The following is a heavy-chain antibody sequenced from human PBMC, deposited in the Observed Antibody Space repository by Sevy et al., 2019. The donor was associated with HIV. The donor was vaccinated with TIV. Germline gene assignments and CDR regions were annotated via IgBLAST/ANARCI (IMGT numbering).Heavy chain of an antibody. CDR1: GLSVTNNG. CDR2: ISYDGINK. J-gene: IGHJ6*02. V-gene: IGHV3-30*18. Sequence: GGSLRLSCEVSGLSVTNNGMHWVRQAPGKGLEWVAVISYDGINKYYGDSVKGRFIISRDRSKNTLYLQTNILRIEDTAVYYCAKDFTGFYGMDVWGQGTTVTVSS. D-gene: IGHD3-9*01. CDR3: AKDFTGFYGMDV.